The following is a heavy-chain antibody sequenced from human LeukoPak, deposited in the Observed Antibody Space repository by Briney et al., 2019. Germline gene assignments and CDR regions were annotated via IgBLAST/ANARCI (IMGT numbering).Heavy chain of an antibody. CDR3: AKRGAEVGATVAPGDY. J-gene: IGHJ4*02. Sequence: PGGSLRLSCAASAFTFSSYAMSWVRQAPGRGLEWVSAMSCIGSTTYYADSVKGRFTISRDTSKNTLYLQMTSMRAEETAIYYCAKRGAEVGATVAPGDYWGQGTLVTVSS. D-gene: IGHD1-26*01. CDR2: MSCIGSTT. V-gene: IGHV3-23*01. CDR1: AFTFSSYA.